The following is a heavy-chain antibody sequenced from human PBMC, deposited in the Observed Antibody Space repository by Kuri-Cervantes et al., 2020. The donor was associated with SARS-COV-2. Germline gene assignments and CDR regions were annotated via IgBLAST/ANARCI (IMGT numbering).Heavy chain of an antibody. CDR3: AKDGSTSGSYAY. Sequence: GESLKISCAASGFTFSSSAMSWVRQASGKGLEWVSAISGYGDITHYADSVKGRFTISRDNSKNTLYLQMNSLRAEDTAVYYCAKDGSTSGSYAYWGQGTLVTVSS. CDR2: ISGYGDIT. J-gene: IGHJ4*02. V-gene: IGHV3-23*01. D-gene: IGHD1-26*01. CDR1: GFTFSSSA.